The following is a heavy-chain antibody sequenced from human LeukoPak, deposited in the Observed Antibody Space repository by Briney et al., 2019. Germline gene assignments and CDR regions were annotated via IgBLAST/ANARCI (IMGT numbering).Heavy chain of an antibody. J-gene: IGHJ4*02. Sequence: GGSLRLSCVASGFPFSSYWMTWVRQAPGKGLEWVANINKDGSEKNYVDSVKGRFTISRDNAKNSLYLQINSLRADDTAVYYCARYQVAIDYWGQGTLVTVSA. CDR2: INKDGSEK. V-gene: IGHV3-7*03. CDR3: ARYQVAIDY. CDR1: GFPFSSYW. D-gene: IGHD2-2*01.